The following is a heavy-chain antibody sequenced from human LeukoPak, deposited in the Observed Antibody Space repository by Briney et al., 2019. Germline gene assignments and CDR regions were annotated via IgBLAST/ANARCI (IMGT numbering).Heavy chain of an antibody. V-gene: IGHV3-53*01. J-gene: IGHJ4*02. D-gene: IGHD3-22*01. CDR2: LFSGGTT. CDR1: GFTVSSNY. CDR3: ARGDTKRTSGYYYYYDY. Sequence: GGSLRLSCVASGFTVSSNYMTWVRQAPGKGLEWVSVLFSGGTTAYADSVKGRFTISRDNSKNKLYLQMNSLRPEDTAVYYCARGDTKRTSGYYYYYDYWGQGTLVTVSS.